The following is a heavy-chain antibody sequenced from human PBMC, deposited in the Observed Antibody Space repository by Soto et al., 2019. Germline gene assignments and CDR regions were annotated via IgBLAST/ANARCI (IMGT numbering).Heavy chain of an antibody. D-gene: IGHD5-12*01. V-gene: IGHV6-1*01. CDR2: TYYRSKWYN. CDR3: AREGGYEWAYYYGMDV. J-gene: IGHJ6*02. Sequence: PSQTLSLTCAISGDSVSSNSAALNWIRQSPSRGLEWLGRTYYRSKWYNDYAVSVKSRITINPDTSKNQFSLQLNSVTPEDTAVYYCAREGGYEWAYYYGMDVWGQGTTVTVSS. CDR1: GDSVSSNSAA.